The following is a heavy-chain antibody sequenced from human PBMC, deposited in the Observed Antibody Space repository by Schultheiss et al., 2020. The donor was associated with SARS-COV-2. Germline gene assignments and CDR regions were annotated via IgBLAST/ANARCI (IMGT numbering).Heavy chain of an antibody. CDR2: IYYSGST. V-gene: IGHV4-59*01. D-gene: IGHD3-16*01. CDR3: ARGGHPLSNWFDP. Sequence: SETLSLTFTVSGGSISSYYWSWIRQPPGKGLEWIGYIYYSGSTNYNPSLKSRVTISVDTSKNQFSLRLNSVTTADTAVYYCARGGHPLSNWFDPWGQGTLVTVSS. CDR1: GGSISSYY. J-gene: IGHJ5*02.